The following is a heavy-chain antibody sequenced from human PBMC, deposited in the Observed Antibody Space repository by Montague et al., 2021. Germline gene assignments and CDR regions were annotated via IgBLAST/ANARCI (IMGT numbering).Heavy chain of an antibody. CDR1: GFNFNTYT. D-gene: IGHD4/OR15-4a*01. V-gene: IGHV3-30*04. J-gene: IGHJ4*02. Sequence: SLRLSCAASGFNFNTYTVHWVRRAPGKGLEWVALLSHDGSKEFYAESVKGRFTISKDDVRTTVYLQMTDVRPEDTALYYCARDFSEDYGLGAADFWGQGTLVVVSS. CDR3: ARDFSEDYGLGAADF. CDR2: LSHDGSKE.